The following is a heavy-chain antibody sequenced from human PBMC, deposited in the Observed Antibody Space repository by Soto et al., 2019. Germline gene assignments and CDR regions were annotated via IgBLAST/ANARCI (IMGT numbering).Heavy chain of an antibody. CDR1: GYIFIDYW. D-gene: IGHD2-15*01. V-gene: IGHV5-51*01. Sequence: GESLKISCKASGYIFIDYWIGWVRQMPGKGLEWMGTVYPRDSDTRYSPSFQGQVTISADRSTGTAFLQWRSLKASDTALYYCARPPLPGYSIHFNSWGQGPLVTVSS. CDR3: ARPPLPGYSIHFNS. CDR2: VYPRDSDT. J-gene: IGHJ4*02.